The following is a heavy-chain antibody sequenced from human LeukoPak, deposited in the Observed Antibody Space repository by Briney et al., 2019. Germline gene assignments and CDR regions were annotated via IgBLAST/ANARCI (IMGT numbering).Heavy chain of an antibody. D-gene: IGHD6-19*01. Sequence: GSLRLSCAASGFTFSSYGMHWVRQAPGKGLEWVANIKQDASEKYYVESVKGRFTISRDNAKNSLDLQMNSLRAEDTAVYYCARGGGWYATFTCFDYWGQGTLVTVSS. V-gene: IGHV3-7*01. CDR2: IKQDASEK. CDR1: GFTFSSYG. CDR3: ARGGGWYATFTCFDY. J-gene: IGHJ4*02.